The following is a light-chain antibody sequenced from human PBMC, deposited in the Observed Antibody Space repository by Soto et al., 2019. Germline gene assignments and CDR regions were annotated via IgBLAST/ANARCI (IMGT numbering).Light chain of an antibody. CDR1: QTVNSR. J-gene: IGKJ1*01. CDR3: QQYGSSPRA. CDR2: GAS. Sequence: EIVLTQSPATLSSSPVERATLSCRASQTVNSRLAWYQHKPGQAPRLLIYGASSRATGIPDRFSGSGSGTDFTLTISRLEPEDFAVYYCQQYGSSPRAFGQGTKVDIK. V-gene: IGKV3-20*01.